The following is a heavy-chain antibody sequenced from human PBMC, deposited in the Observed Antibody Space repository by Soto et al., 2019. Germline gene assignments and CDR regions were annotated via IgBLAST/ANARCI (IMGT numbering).Heavy chain of an antibody. CDR2: IYSGGST. CDR1: GFTVSSNY. CDR3: ARAASEYSCSSWHYYYYMDV. Sequence: EVQLVESGGGLVQPGGSLRLSCAASGFTVSSNYMSWVRQAPGKGLEWVSVIYSGGSTYYADSVKGRFTISRHNSKNTLYLQMNSLRAEDTAVYYCARAASEYSCSSWHYYYYMDVWGKGTTVTVSS. V-gene: IGHV3-53*04. J-gene: IGHJ6*03. D-gene: IGHD6-6*01.